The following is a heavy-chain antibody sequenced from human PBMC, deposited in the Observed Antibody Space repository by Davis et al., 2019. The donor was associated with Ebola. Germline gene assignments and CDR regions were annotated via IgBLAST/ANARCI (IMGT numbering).Heavy chain of an antibody. CDR2: ISGSGGST. V-gene: IGHV3-23*01. CDR3: VGSTVTSSYALDI. D-gene: IGHD4-17*01. Sequence: PGGSLRLSCTDSVITFSSYAMTWVRQAPGKGLEWVSAISGSGGSTYYADSVKGRFTISRDNSKKTLYLQMNSLRPEDTTVYYCVGSTVTSSYALDIWGKGTTVTVSS. J-gene: IGHJ6*04. CDR1: VITFSSYA.